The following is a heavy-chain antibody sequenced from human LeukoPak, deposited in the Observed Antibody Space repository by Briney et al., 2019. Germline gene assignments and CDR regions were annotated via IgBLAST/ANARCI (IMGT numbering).Heavy chain of an antibody. V-gene: IGHV4-61*02. CDR2: IYTSGST. J-gene: IGHJ5*02. CDR1: GGSISSGLYY. Sequence: SQTLSLTCTVSGGSISSGLYYWSWIRQPAGKGLEWIGRIYTSGSTNYNPSLKSRVTISVDTSKNQFSLKLSSVTAADTAVYYCAVDSVRGVLGFDPWGQGTLVTVSS. D-gene: IGHD3-10*01. CDR3: AVDSVRGVLGFDP.